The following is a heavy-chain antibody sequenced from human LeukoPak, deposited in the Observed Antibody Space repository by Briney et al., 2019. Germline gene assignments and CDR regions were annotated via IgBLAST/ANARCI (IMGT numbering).Heavy chain of an antibody. CDR2: ISGSGGST. CDR1: GFTFSSYA. CDR3: AKDLPYYDILTGYYSQNIFDY. J-gene: IGHJ4*02. Sequence: PGRSLRLSCVASGFTFSSYAMSWVRQAPGKGLEWVSAISGSGGSTYYADSVKGRFTISRDNSKNTLYLQMNSLRAEDTAVYYCAKDLPYYDILTGYYSQNIFDYWGQGTLVTVSS. D-gene: IGHD3-9*01. V-gene: IGHV3-23*01.